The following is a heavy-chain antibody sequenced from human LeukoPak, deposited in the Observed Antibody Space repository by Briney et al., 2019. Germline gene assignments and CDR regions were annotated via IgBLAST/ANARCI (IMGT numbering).Heavy chain of an antibody. J-gene: IGHJ3*02. CDR3: ARGGVVTQGVDAFDI. D-gene: IGHD4-23*01. Sequence: SETLSLTCTVSGDSINNYYWNWIRQPSGKGLEWIGNIYHSGSTNYNPSLKRRVTISVDTSKNQFSLKLSSVTAADTAVYYCARGGVVTQGVDAFDIWGQGTMVTVSS. CDR2: IYHSGST. CDR1: GDSINNYY. V-gene: IGHV4-59*01.